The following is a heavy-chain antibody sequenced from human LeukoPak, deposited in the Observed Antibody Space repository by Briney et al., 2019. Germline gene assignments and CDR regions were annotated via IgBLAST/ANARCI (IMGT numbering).Heavy chain of an antibody. V-gene: IGHV4-61*01. CDR2: IYYSGST. Sequence: PSETLSLTCTVSGGSVSSGSYYWSWIRQPPGKGLERIGYIYYSGSTNYNPSLKSRVTISVDTSKNQFSLKLSSVTAADTAVYHCAREAMYSYGNNFDYWGQGTLVTLSS. CDR3: AREAMYSYGNNFDY. CDR1: GGSVSSGSYY. D-gene: IGHD5-18*01. J-gene: IGHJ4*02.